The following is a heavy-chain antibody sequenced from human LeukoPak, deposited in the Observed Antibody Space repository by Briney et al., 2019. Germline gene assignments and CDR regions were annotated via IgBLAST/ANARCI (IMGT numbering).Heavy chain of an antibody. CDR3: ARASSFPYSYGQGAYYSYYYMDV. Sequence: SETLSLTCTVSGGSISTYHWNWIRKSPGKGLEWIGYMQSTGNSNYNPSLKSRVTMSVDMSRNQIVLNLSSVTAADTAVYFCARASSFPYSYGQGAYYSYYYMDVWGKGTTVTVSS. J-gene: IGHJ6*03. V-gene: IGHV4-59*01. CDR1: GGSISTYH. CDR2: MQSTGNS. D-gene: IGHD5-18*01.